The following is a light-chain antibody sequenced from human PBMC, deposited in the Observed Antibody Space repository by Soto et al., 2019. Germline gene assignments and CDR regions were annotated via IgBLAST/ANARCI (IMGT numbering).Light chain of an antibody. J-gene: IGLJ2*01. Sequence: QSVLTQPASVSGSPGQSITISCTGTSSDVGSYNLVSWYQQHPGKAPKLMIYEGSKRPSGVSNRFSGSKSGNTASLTISGLQAEDEADYYCCSYADHVVFGGGTQLTVL. V-gene: IGLV2-23*01. CDR2: EGS. CDR3: CSYADHVV. CDR1: SSDVGSYNL.